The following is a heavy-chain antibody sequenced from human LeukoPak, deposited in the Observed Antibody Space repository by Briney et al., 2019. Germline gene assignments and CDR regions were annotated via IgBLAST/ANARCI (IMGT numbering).Heavy chain of an antibody. J-gene: IGHJ4*02. CDR2: ISSSGSTI. CDR1: GFTFSSYE. Sequence: QSGGSLRLSCAASGFTFSSYEMNWVRQAPGKGLEWVSYISSSGSTIYYADSVKGRFTISRDNAKNSLYLQMNSLRAEDTAVYYCARDAVAGRYESRINYFDYWGQGTLVTVSS. D-gene: IGHD6-19*01. V-gene: IGHV3-48*03. CDR3: ARDAVAGRYESRINYFDY.